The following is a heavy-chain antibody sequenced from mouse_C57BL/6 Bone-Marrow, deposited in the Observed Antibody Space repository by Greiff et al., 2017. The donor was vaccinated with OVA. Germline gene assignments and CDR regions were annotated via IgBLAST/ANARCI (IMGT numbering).Heavy chain of an antibody. CDR1: YTFSRRVH. D-gene: IGHD1-1*01. V-gene: IGHV1-87*01. Sequence: VQLQESGPELARPWASVKISCQAFYTFSRRVHFAIRVTNYWMQWVNQRPGQGLDGIGAIYPGNGGTSSNRTFKGMVTLTADKSSSTAYMQLSSLTSEDSAVYYCASNGVVATPYRYFDVWGTGTTVTVAS. CDR3: SEDSAVYYCASNGVVATPYRYFDV. CDR2: GQGLDGIG. J-gene: IGHJ1*03.